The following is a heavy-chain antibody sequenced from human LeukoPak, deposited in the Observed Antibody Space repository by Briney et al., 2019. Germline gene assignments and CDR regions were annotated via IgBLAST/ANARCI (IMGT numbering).Heavy chain of an antibody. CDR2: FYHSEKT. CDR1: GGSISTYY. Sequence: SETLSLTCTVSGGSISTYYWNWIRQHPGKGLEWMGYFYHSEKTYYSPSLQSRLIMSVDTSKNQFSLELSSVTAADSAVYYCARSSYCTGTSCPLLYWGQGTLVTVSS. D-gene: IGHD2-15*01. J-gene: IGHJ4*02. CDR3: ARSSYCTGTSCPLLY. V-gene: IGHV4-59*06.